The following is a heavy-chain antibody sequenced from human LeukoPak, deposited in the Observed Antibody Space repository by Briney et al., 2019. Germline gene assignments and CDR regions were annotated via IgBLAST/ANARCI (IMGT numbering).Heavy chain of an antibody. V-gene: IGHV4-4*02. Sequence: PSETLSLTCAVSGGSLSSSNWWSWVRQPPGKGLEWIGEIYHSGSTNYNPSLKSRVTISVDKSKNQFSLKLSSVTAADTAVYYCARSYIVVVPAAPRHYYGMDVWGKGTTVTVSS. D-gene: IGHD2-2*01. CDR3: ARSYIVVVPAAPRHYYGMDV. CDR1: GGSLSSSNW. CDR2: IYHSGST. J-gene: IGHJ6*04.